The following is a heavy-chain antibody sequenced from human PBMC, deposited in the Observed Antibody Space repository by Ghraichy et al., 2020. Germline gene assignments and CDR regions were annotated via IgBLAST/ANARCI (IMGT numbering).Heavy chain of an antibody. CDR2: INPDSGGT. CDR1: GYRFIGYY. V-gene: IGHV1-2*02. CDR3: ARVNMGSYEFRSGVYYYYYGMDV. J-gene: IGHJ6*02. D-gene: IGHD3-3*01. Sequence: ASVKVSCEASGYRFIGYYIHWVRQAPGQGPEWMGWINPDSGGTKYAQKFQGRVTMTRDMSISTAYMELRRLREDDTAVYYCARVNMGSYEFRSGVYYYYYGMDVWGQGTTVTVSS.